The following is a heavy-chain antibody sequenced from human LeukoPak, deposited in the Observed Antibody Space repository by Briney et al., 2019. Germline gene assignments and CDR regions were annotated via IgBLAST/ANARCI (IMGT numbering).Heavy chain of an antibody. CDR1: GGSVNNYY. J-gene: IGHJ6*03. D-gene: IGHD2-2*01. CDR3: ARHALRTRIVVVPAASYYYYMDV. CDR2: IYGSGSI. V-gene: IGHV4-4*07. Sequence: SETLSLTCTVFGGSVNNYYLSWIRQPAGKGLEWIGRIYGSGSINYNPSLRSRVAMSLGTSKNQFSLMLSSVTAADTAVYYCARHALRTRIVVVPAASYYYYMDVWGKGTTVTVSS.